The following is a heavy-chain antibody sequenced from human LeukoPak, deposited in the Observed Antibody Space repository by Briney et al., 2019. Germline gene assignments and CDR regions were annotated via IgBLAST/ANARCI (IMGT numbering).Heavy chain of an antibody. D-gene: IGHD2-21*02. CDR3: ASSSEVTHFDY. CDR2: ISSSSSYT. Sequence: PGGSLRLSCVASGFTFSDYYMSWIRQAPGKGLEWVSYISSSSSYTNYADSVKGRFTVSRDNAKNSLYLQMNSLRAEDTAVYYCASSSEVTHFDYWGQGTLVTVSS. J-gene: IGHJ4*02. V-gene: IGHV3-11*03. CDR1: GFTFSDYY.